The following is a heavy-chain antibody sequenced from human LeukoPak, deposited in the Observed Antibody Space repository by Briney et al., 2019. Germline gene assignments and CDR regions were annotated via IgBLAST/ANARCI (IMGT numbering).Heavy chain of an antibody. CDR2: IYYSGST. J-gene: IGHJ6*03. V-gene: IGHV4-59*01. D-gene: IGHD6-19*01. CDR1: GGSISSYY. CDR3: ARQGLAYYYYYMDV. Sequence: SETLSLTCTVSGGSISSYYWSWIRQPPGKGLEWIGYIYYSGSTNYNPSLKSRLTISVDTSKNQFSLKLSSVTAADTAVYYCARQGLAYYYYYMDVWGKGTTVTVSS.